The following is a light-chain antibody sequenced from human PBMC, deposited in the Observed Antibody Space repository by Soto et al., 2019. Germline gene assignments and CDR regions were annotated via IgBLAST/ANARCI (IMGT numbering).Light chain of an antibody. V-gene: IGLV2-14*01. CDR1: SSDVGLYDF. J-gene: IGLJ1*01. CDR3: NSYTRFSTYV. Sequence: QSVLTHPASVSGSPGQSITISCTGASSDVGLYDFVSWYQQHPGKAPKLLIYEVTYRPSGVSSRFSGSKSGNTASLTISGLQAEDEADYYCNSYTRFSTYVFGTGTKVTVL. CDR2: EVT.